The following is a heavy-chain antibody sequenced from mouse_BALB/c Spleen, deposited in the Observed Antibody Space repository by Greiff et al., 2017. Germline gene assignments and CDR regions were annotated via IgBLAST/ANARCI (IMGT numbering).Heavy chain of an antibody. CDR3: ARGGDDYDDPYYAMDY. J-gene: IGHJ4*01. V-gene: IGHV1-67*01. CDR2: ISTYYGNT. CDR1: GYTFTDYA. D-gene: IGHD2-4*01. Sequence: VQLQQSGPELVRPGVSVKISCKGSGYTFTDYAMHWVKQSHAKSLEWIGVISTYYGNTNYNQKFKGKATMTVDKSSSTAYMELARLTSEDSAIYYCARGGDDYDDPYYAMDYWGQGTSVTVSS.